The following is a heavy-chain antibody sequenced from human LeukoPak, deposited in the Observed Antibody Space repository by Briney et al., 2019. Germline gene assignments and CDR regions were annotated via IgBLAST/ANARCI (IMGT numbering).Heavy chain of an antibody. CDR3: AREKPYYGMDV. CDR2: IYYSGST. CDR1: GGSISSYY. J-gene: IGHJ6*02. V-gene: IGHV4-59*01. Sequence: PSETLSLTCTVSGGSISSYYWSWIRQPPGKGLEWIGYIYYSGSTNYNPSLKSRVTISVDTSKNQFSLKLSSVTAADTAVYYCAREKPYYGMDVWGQGTTVTVSS.